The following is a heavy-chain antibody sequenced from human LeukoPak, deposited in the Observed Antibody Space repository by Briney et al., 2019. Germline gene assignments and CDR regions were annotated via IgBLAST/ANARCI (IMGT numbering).Heavy chain of an antibody. D-gene: IGHD6-13*01. CDR3: ARDGSVAAAGAHYYPYMDV. Sequence: GGSLRLSCAASGFTFSSYAMHWVRQAPGKGLEWVAVISYDGSSKYYADSVKGRITISRDNSKNTLYLQMNSLGAEDTAVYYCARDGSVAAAGAHYYPYMDVWGKGTTVTVSS. J-gene: IGHJ6*03. CDR1: GFTFSSYA. V-gene: IGHV3-30*01. CDR2: ISYDGSSK.